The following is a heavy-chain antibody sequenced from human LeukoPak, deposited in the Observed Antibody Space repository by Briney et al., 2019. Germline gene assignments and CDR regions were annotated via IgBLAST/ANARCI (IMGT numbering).Heavy chain of an antibody. CDR3: ARQDSYDSSGYYLDIDY. CDR1: GGSISSSSYY. J-gene: IGHJ4*02. V-gene: IGHV4-39*01. CDR2: TYYSGST. Sequence: SESLSLTCTVSGGSISSSSYYWGWIRQPPGKGLEWIGSTYYSGSTYYNPSLKSRVTISVDTSKNQFSLKLSSVTAADTAVYYCARQDSYDSSGYYLDIDYWGQGTLVTVSS. D-gene: IGHD3-22*01.